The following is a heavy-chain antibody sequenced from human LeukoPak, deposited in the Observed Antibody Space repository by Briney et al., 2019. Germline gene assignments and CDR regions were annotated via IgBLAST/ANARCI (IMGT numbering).Heavy chain of an antibody. D-gene: IGHD1-26*01. V-gene: IGHV3-23*01. CDR3: ARMREYSGNSYPNFDY. J-gene: IGHJ4*02. CDR2: ITGGGGTT. Sequence: TGGSLRLSCAASGFIFSSCAMSWVRQAPGKGLEWVSTITGGGGTTYYADSVKGRFTISRDTSKNTLFLQMNSLRAEDTAVYYCARMREYSGNSYPNFDYWGQGTLVTVSS. CDR1: GFIFSSCA.